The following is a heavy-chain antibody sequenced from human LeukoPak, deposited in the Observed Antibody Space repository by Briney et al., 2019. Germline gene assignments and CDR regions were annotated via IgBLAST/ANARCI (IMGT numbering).Heavy chain of an antibody. CDR3: ARDLIIGPGYCSDPSCYASVYSYYGMDV. CDR1: GFTFSSYW. CDR2: INSDGFSI. Sequence: GGSLRLSCAASGFTFSSYWMHWVRQAPGKGRVWVSRINSDGFSITYADSVEGRFTISRDNAKNTLYLQMDSLRAEDTAVYYCARDLIIGPGYCSDPSCYASVYSYYGMDVWGQGTTVIVSS. J-gene: IGHJ6*02. V-gene: IGHV3-74*01. D-gene: IGHD2-2*01.